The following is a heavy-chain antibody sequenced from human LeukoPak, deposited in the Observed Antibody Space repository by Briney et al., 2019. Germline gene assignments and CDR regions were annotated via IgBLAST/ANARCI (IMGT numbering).Heavy chain of an antibody. CDR3: AREVYDSSGYPRVYFDY. CDR2: FYTSGST. Sequence: PSETLSLTCTVSSASISSYYWSWIRQPAGKGLEWIGRFYTSGSTKYTPSLKSRVTMSVDTSKNQFSLKLNSVTAADTAVYYCAREVYDSSGYPRVYFDYWGQGTLVTVSS. J-gene: IGHJ4*02. CDR1: SASISSYY. D-gene: IGHD3-22*01. V-gene: IGHV4-4*07.